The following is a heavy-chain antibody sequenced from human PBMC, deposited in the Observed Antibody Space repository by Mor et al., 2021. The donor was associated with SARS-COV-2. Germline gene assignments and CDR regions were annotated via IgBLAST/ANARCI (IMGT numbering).Heavy chain of an antibody. Sequence: SVRGRFLISRDDAKNSLYLQMNSLRAEDTALYYCARRWAVAGLDYWGQGILVTVSS. D-gene: IGHD6-19*01. CDR3: ARRWAVAGLDY. J-gene: IGHJ4*02. V-gene: IGHV3-11*03.